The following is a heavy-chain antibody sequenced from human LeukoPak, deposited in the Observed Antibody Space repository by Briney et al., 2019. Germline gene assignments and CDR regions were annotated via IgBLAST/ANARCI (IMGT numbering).Heavy chain of an antibody. Sequence: GGSLRLSCAASGFTLSSNSMNWVRQAPGKGLEWVSYISSSSGSIYYADSVKGRFTISRDNSKNTLYVQMNSLRAEDTAVYYCAEDLVYYYGSGRGYFDYWGQGTLVTVSS. J-gene: IGHJ4*02. CDR3: AEDLVYYYGSGRGYFDY. D-gene: IGHD3-10*01. CDR1: GFTLSSNS. CDR2: ISSSSGSI. V-gene: IGHV3-48*01.